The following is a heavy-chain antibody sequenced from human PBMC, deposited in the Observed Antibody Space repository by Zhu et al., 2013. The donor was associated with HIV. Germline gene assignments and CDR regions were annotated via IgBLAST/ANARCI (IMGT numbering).Heavy chain of an antibody. CDR1: GGSFSTTT. CDR2: MNPNSGNT. V-gene: IGHV1-8*03. Sequence: QVHLVQSGAEVKKPGSSVKVSCKASGGSFSTTTISWVRQAPGQGLEWMGWMNPNSGNTGYAQKFMGRVTITTNTSISTAYMELSSLRSEDTAVYYCARGSTSWNYDYYYMDVWGKGTTVTVSS. CDR3: ARGSTSWNYDYYYMDV. J-gene: IGHJ6*03. D-gene: IGHD1-1*01.